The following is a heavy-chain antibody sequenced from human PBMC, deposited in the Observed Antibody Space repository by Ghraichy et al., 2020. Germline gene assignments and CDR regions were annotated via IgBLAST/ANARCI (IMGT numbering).Heavy chain of an antibody. J-gene: IGHJ4*01. CDR3: ATARYCAGGSCPRYFDS. D-gene: IGHD2-15*01. CDR2: INHGGST. Sequence: SETLSLTCDVYGVSFSAYFRSWIRQPPGKGLEWIGEINHGGSTNYNPSLKRRVTISVDTSKNQFPLRLSSVTAADMAVYYCATARYCAGGSCPRYFDSWGHGTLVTVSS. CDR1: GVSFSAYF. V-gene: IGHV4-34*01.